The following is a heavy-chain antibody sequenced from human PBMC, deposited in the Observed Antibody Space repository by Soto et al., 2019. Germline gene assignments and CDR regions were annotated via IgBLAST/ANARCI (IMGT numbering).Heavy chain of an antibody. CDR2: IIPIFGTA. D-gene: IGHD3-22*01. J-gene: IGHJ4*02. V-gene: IGHV1-69*13. Sequence: SVKVSCKASGCTFSSYAISWVRHAPGQGLEWMGGIIPIFGTANYAQKFQGRVTITADESTSTAYMELSSLRSEDTAVYYCARDRPRYYYDSSGYFDYWGQGTLVTGFS. CDR1: GCTFSSYA. CDR3: ARDRPRYYYDSSGYFDY.